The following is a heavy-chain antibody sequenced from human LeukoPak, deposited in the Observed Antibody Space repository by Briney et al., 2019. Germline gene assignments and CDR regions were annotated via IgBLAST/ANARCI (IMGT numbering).Heavy chain of an antibody. V-gene: IGHV1-8*01. CDR1: GYTFTSFD. CDR3: AKRGHSYGDFDY. J-gene: IGHJ4*02. D-gene: IGHD5-18*01. CDR2: MNPNNDNT. Sequence: ASVKVSCKTSGYTFTSFDINRVRQATGQGLEWMGWMNPNNDNTGYAQKFQGRVTMTRNTSISTAYMELSSLRSEDTAVYYCAKRGHSYGDFDYWGQGTLVTVSS.